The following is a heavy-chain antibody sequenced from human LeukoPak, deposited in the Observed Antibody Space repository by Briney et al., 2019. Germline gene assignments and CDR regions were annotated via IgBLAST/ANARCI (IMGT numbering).Heavy chain of an antibody. CDR1: GFTVSSNY. V-gene: IGHV3-66*01. Sequence: GGSLRLSCAASGFTVSSNYMSWVRQAPGKGLEWVSVIYSGGSTYCADSVKGRFTISRDNSKNTLYLQMNSLRAEDTAVYYCAKGTYSSGPSDYYYYGMDVWGQGTTVTVSS. J-gene: IGHJ6*02. CDR2: IYSGGST. D-gene: IGHD6-19*01. CDR3: AKGTYSSGPSDYYYYGMDV.